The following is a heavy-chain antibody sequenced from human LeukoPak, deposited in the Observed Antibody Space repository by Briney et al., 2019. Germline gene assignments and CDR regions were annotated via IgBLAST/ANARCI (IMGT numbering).Heavy chain of an antibody. D-gene: IGHD2-21*02. J-gene: IGHJ1*01. Sequence: GRSLRLSCAASGFTFRNYGMHWVRQAPGKGLEWVALIWSDGSNKYYADSVKGRFTISRDNSKNTLYLQMKSLRAEDTAVYYCARTDETAPAEDFQHWGQGTLVTVSS. CDR2: IWSDGSNK. V-gene: IGHV3-33*01. CDR1: GFTFRNYG. CDR3: ARTDETAPAEDFQH.